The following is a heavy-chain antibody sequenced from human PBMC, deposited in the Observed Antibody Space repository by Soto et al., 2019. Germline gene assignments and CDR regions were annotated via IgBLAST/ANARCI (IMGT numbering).Heavy chain of an antibody. Sequence: QVQLVESGGGVVQPGRSLRLSCATSGFTFSSYGMHWVRQGPGKGLEWVAVIWYDGTNKYYADSVNGRFTISRDDSKNTXVLQMNSLRAEDTAVYYCARGPMTTVTTWGDWYFDLWGRGTLVTVSS. CDR1: GFTFSSYG. CDR3: ARGPMTTVTTWGDWYFDL. D-gene: IGHD4-17*01. CDR2: IWYDGTNK. J-gene: IGHJ2*01. V-gene: IGHV3-33*01.